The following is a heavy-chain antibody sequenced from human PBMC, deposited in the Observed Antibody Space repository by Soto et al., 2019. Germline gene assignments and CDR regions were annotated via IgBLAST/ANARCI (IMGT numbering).Heavy chain of an antibody. J-gene: IGHJ4*02. CDR2: VNSDRSYT. V-gene: IGHV3-74*01. Sequence: EVQLVESGGGLVEPGGSLRLSCAASGFTFNSSWIHWVRQAPGKGLVWVSRVNSDRSYTDNAYSVKGRFTISRDNAKNTSSLQMDKLSVDDTALYYCARVESLILIWGQGTRVTVSS. CDR1: GFTFNSSW. D-gene: IGHD2-21*01. CDR3: ARVESLILI.